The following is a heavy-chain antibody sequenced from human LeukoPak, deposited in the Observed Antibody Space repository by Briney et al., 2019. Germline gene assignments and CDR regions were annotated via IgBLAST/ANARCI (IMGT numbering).Heavy chain of an antibody. CDR1: GGSISSSSYY. CDR2: IYYSGST. Sequence: KPSETLSLTCTVSGGSISSSSYYWGWIRQPPGKGLEWIGSIYYSGSTYYNPSLKSRVTISVDTSENQFSLKLSSVTAADTAAYYCATSRGYSYGWFDYWGQGTLVTVSS. D-gene: IGHD5-18*01. V-gene: IGHV4-39*01. J-gene: IGHJ4*02. CDR3: ATSRGYSYGWFDY.